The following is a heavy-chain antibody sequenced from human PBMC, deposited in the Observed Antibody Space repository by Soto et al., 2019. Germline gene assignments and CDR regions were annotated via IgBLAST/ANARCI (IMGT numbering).Heavy chain of an antibody. CDR1: GYTFTGYY. D-gene: IGHD3-10*01. Sequence: QVQLVQSGAEVKKPGASVKVSCKASGYTFTGYYMHWVRQAPGQGLEWMGWINPNSGATNYAQKFQDRVTMTRDTSISTAYMELSRLRSDDTAVYSCERAVGSGRGGYNWFDPWGQGTLVTVSS. V-gene: IGHV1-2*02. CDR3: ERAVGSGRGGYNWFDP. J-gene: IGHJ5*02. CDR2: INPNSGAT.